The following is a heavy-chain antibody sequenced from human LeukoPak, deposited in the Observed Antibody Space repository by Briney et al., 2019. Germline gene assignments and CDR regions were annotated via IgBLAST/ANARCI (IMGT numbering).Heavy chain of an antibody. CDR3: ARADSSGYLYYGMDV. CDR1: GGPISRGSYH. Sequence: ASHTLSLICTVSGGPISRGSYHWTSIRKPAGKGLERNGRNYTSGRPNYNPSGKSRVAISADTSKKQFSLKLCSVTAADTAVYYCARADSSGYLYYGMDVWGQGKTVTVSS. D-gene: IGHD3-22*01. J-gene: IGHJ6*02. CDR2: NYTSGRP. V-gene: IGHV4-61*02.